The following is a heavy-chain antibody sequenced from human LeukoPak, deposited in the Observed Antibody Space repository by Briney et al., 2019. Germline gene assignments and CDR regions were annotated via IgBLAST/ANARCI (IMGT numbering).Heavy chain of an antibody. Sequence: ASMKVSCKSSGLTFTDHYIHWVRQGPGQGLEGMGYIGPHSTFTSTPQEFQGRVTMTRDASMSTAYMELTRLTSDDTAGYYGVREGEGPRSKDFYYWGQGTLVTVSS. D-gene: IGHD2-21*01. J-gene: IGHJ4*02. V-gene: IGHV1-2*02. CDR1: GLTFTDHY. CDR2: IGPHSTFT. CDR3: VREGEGPRSKDFYY.